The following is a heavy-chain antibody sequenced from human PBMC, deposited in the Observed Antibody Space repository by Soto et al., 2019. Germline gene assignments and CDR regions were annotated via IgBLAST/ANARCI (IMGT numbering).Heavy chain of an antibody. CDR3: ARGRDYYDSSGYHG. CDR1: GGSISSYY. D-gene: IGHD3-22*01. Sequence: LSLTCTVSGGSISSYYWSWIRQPPGKGLEWIGYIYYSGSTNYNPSLKSRVTISVDTSKNQFSLKLSSVTAADTAVYYCARGRDYYDSSGYHGWGQGTLVTVSS. CDR2: IYYSGST. V-gene: IGHV4-59*01. J-gene: IGHJ4*02.